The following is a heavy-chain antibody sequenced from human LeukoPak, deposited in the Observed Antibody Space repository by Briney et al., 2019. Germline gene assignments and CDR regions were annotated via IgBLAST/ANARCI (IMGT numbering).Heavy chain of an antibody. V-gene: IGHV4-4*02. CDR3: ARTSSGYYYGMDV. D-gene: IGHD6-19*01. Sequence: PSENLSLTCAVSGGSISSSNWWSWVRQPPGKGLEWIGEIYHSGSTNYNPSLKSRVTISVDKSKNQFSLKLSSVTAADTAVYYCARTSSGYYYGMDVWGQGTTVTVSS. CDR2: IYHSGST. CDR1: GGSISSSNW. J-gene: IGHJ6*02.